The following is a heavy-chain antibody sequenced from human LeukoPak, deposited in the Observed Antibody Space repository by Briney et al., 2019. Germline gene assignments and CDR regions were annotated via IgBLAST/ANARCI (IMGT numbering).Heavy chain of an antibody. CDR1: GYTFTGYY. J-gene: IGHJ4*02. CDR3: ARDYRIDGYNRGVDH. Sequence: ASVKVSCKASGYTFTGYYMHWVRQAPGQGLEWMGIINPSGGSTSYAQKFQGRVTMTRDTSTSTVYMELSSLRSEDTAVYYCARDYRIDGYNRGVDHWGQGTLVTVSS. V-gene: IGHV1-46*01. D-gene: IGHD5-24*01. CDR2: INPSGGST.